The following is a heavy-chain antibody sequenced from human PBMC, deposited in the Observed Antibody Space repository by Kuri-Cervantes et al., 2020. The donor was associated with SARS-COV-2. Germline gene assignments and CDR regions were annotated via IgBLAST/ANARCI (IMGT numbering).Heavy chain of an antibody. J-gene: IGHJ3*02. CDR3: ARDKLQFDAFDI. Sequence: SETLSLTCTVSGGSISSSSYYWGWIRQPPGKGLEWMGSIYYSGSTYYNPSLKSRVTISVDTSKNQFSLKLSSVTAADTAVYYCARDKLQFDAFDIWGQGTMVTVSS. CDR2: IYYSGST. CDR1: GGSISSSSYY. V-gene: IGHV4-39*02. D-gene: IGHD5-24*01.